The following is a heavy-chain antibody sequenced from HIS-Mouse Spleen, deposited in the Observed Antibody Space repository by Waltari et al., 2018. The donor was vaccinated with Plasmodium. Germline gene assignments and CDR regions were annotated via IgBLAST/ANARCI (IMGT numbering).Heavy chain of an antibody. Sequence: QVQLVQSGAEVKKPGASVKVSCKASGHTFTGYYMHWVRQAPGHGLGWMGGTNTNRGGKNHAQKFQGRVTRTRDTSISTAYMERSRLRSDDTAVYYCARVLGYKAAAGTFVEYFQHWGQGTLVTVSS. CDR1: GHTFTGYY. CDR2: TNTNRGGK. D-gene: IGHD6-13*01. V-gene: IGHV1-2*02. CDR3: ARVLGYKAAAGTFVEYFQH. J-gene: IGHJ1*01.